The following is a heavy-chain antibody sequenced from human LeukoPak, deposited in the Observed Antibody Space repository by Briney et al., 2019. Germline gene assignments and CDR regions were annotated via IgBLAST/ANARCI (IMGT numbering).Heavy chain of an antibody. CDR2: MNPNRGDT. J-gene: IGHJ5*02. Sequence: GASVKVSCKASGYTFTSYDIHWVRQATGQGLEWMGRMNPNRGDTDYAQKFQGRVTMTRDTSISTAYMELSSLRSEDTAVYYCARVRRHYDFWSGTSNNWFDPWGQGTLVTVSS. CDR3: ARVRRHYDFWSGTSNNWFDP. D-gene: IGHD3-3*01. V-gene: IGHV1-8*01. CDR1: GYTFTSYD.